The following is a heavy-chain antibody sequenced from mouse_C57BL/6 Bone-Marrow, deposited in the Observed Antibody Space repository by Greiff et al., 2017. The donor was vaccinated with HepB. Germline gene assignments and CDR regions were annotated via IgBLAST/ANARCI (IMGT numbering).Heavy chain of an antibody. CDR3: ARDGYAMDY. CDR2: INYDGSST. V-gene: IGHV5-16*01. Sequence: EVQLVESEGGLVQPGSSMKLSCTASGFTFSDYYMAWVRQVPEKGLEWVANINYDGSSTYYLDSLKSRFIISRDNAKNILYLQMSSLKSEDTATYYCARDGYAMDYWGQGTSVTVSS. CDR1: GFTFSDYY. J-gene: IGHJ4*01.